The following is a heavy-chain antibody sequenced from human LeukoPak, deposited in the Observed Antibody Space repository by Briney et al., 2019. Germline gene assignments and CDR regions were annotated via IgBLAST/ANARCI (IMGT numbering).Heavy chain of an antibody. CDR3: ARGPPWYFDL. CDR1: GFTFSSYW. CDR2: INGDGSST. D-gene: IGHD6-25*01. Sequence: QPGGSLRLSCAASGFTFSSYWMHWVRQAPGKGLVWVSRINGDGSSTAYADSVKGRFTISRDNAKNTLYLQMNSLTAEGTAVYYCARGPPWYFDLWGRGTLVTVSS. V-gene: IGHV3-74*01. J-gene: IGHJ2*01.